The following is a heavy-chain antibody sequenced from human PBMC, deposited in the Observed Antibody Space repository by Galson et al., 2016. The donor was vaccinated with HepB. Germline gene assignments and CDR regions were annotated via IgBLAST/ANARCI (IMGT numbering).Heavy chain of an antibody. CDR1: GFTLSTYA. CDR2: ITSGGST. V-gene: IGHV3-23*01. CDR3: AKCEVDTVINRRGWANGFDP. D-gene: IGHD5-18*01. Sequence: SLRLSCAASGFTLSTYAMTWVRQAPGRGLDWVSAITSGGSTHYAESVTGRFTISRANSKNTLYLQMNSLRAEDTAVYYCAKCEVDTVINRRGWANGFDPWGQGTLVTVSS. J-gene: IGHJ5*02.